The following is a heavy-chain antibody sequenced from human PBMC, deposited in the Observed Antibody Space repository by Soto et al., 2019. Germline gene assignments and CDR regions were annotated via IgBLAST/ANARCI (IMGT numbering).Heavy chain of an antibody. Sequence: EVQLVESGGGLIQPGGSLRLSCAAAGFTVSSNYMSWVRQTPGKGLEWVSVIYSGGKTYHSDSVKGRFTISRDNSKNTLDLQKNSLRAEDTAVYYCARSDDYSITDYWGQGTLVTVSS. V-gene: IGHV3-53*01. D-gene: IGHD6-13*01. CDR2: IYSGGKT. CDR3: ARSDDYSITDY. J-gene: IGHJ4*02. CDR1: GFTVSSNY.